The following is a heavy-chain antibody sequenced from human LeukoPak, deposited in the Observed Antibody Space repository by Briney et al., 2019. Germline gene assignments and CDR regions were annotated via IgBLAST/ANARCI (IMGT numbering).Heavy chain of an antibody. Sequence: GASVKVSCKASGGTFSSYAISWVRQAPGQGLEWMEGIIPILGTANYAQKFQGRVTITADESTSTAYMELSSLRSEDTAVYYCARNPIRFLEWLPTFDYWGQGTLVTVSS. D-gene: IGHD3-3*01. V-gene: IGHV1-69*13. CDR1: GGTFSSYA. J-gene: IGHJ4*02. CDR3: ARNPIRFLEWLPTFDY. CDR2: IIPILGTA.